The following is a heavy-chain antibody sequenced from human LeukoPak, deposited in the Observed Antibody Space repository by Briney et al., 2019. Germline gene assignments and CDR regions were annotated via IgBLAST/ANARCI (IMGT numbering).Heavy chain of an antibody. V-gene: IGHV4-4*07. Sequence: SETLSLTCTVSGGSISSYYWSWIRQPAGKGLEWIGRIYTSGSTNYNPSLKSRVTMSVDTSKNQFSLKLSSVTAADTAVYYWARDCDILTGTNWFDPWGQGTLVTVSS. D-gene: IGHD3-9*01. CDR2: IYTSGST. J-gene: IGHJ5*02. CDR3: ARDCDILTGTNWFDP. CDR1: GGSISSYY.